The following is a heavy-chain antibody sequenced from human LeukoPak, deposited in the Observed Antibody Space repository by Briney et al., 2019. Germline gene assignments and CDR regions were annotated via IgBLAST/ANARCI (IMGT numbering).Heavy chain of an antibody. Sequence: GGSLRLSCAASGFTFSSYEMNWVRQAPGKGLEWASYISSSGSTIYYADSVKGRFTISRDNAKNSLYLQMNSLRAEDTAVYYCARRPISRLDWFDPWGQGTLVTVSS. J-gene: IGHJ5*02. D-gene: IGHD2/OR15-2a*01. V-gene: IGHV3-48*03. CDR1: GFTFSSYE. CDR2: ISSSGSTI. CDR3: ARRPISRLDWFDP.